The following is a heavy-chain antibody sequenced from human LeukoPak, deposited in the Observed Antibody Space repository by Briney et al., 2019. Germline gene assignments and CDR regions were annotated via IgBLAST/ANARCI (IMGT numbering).Heavy chain of an antibody. CDR1: GFTFSTNN. CDR2: ISSDSYI. D-gene: IGHD3-3*01. Sequence: GGSLRLSCEASGFTFSTNNMNWVRQGPGKGLEWVSSISSDSYIYYADSVKGRFTISRDNAKNSLYLQMNSLRAEDTAVYYCARDHDFWSVTDYWGQGTLVTVSS. CDR3: ARDHDFWSVTDY. J-gene: IGHJ4*02. V-gene: IGHV3-21*01.